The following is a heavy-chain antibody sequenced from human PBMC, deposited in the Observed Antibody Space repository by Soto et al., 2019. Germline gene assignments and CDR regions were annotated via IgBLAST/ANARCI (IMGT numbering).Heavy chain of an antibody. CDR1: GYTFTSYY. CDR3: VREESGGTFDY. V-gene: IGHV1-46*01. CDR2: VKPSRGDT. J-gene: IGHJ4*02. Sequence: QVQVVQSGAEVKPPGASVKLSCKASGYTFTSYYMHWVRQAPGQGLEWMGIVKPSRGDTAYAQKCQDXXTXIXXTSTSTVYMELSSLRSEDTAVYYCVREESGGTFDYLGQGTLVTVSS. D-gene: IGHD2-15*01.